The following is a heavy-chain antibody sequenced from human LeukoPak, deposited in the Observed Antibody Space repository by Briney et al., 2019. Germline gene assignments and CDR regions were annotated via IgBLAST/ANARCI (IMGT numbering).Heavy chain of an antibody. CDR1: GFTFSIYT. Sequence: GGSLRLSCAVSGFTFSIYTMNWVRQAPGKGLEWVSSITGSGDSTHYADSVKGRFTISRDNSKNTLYLQMNSLRAEDTAVYYCATAHYDSSGSLFDYWGQGTLVTVSS. J-gene: IGHJ4*02. D-gene: IGHD3-22*01. CDR2: ITGSGDST. CDR3: ATAHYDSSGSLFDY. V-gene: IGHV3-23*01.